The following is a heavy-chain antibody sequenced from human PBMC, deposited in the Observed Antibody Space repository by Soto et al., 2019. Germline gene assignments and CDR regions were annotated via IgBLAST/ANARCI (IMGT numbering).Heavy chain of an antibody. J-gene: IGHJ3*02. CDR3: ARHAYYYDSSGYFDDAFDI. D-gene: IGHD3-22*01. V-gene: IGHV4-34*01. CDR1: GGSFSGYY. Sequence: SETLSLTCAVYGGSFSGYYWSWIRQPPGKGLEWIGEINHSGSTYYNPSLKSRVTISVDTSKNQFSLKLSSVTAADTAVYYCARHAYYYDSSGYFDDAFDIWGQGTMVTVS. CDR2: INHSGST.